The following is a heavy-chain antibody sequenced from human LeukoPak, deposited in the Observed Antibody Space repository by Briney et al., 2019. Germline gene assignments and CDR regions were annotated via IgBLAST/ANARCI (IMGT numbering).Heavy chain of an antibody. Sequence: ASVKVSCKAVGDTFSIYGISWVRQAPGQGLEWMGRIIPILGIANYAQKFQGRVTITADKSTSTAYMELSSLRSEDTAVYYCARAAYHDSSGYRDYYFDYWGQGTLVTVSS. CDR2: IIPILGIA. D-gene: IGHD3-22*01. V-gene: IGHV1-69*04. J-gene: IGHJ4*02. CDR1: GDTFSIYG. CDR3: ARAAYHDSSGYRDYYFDY.